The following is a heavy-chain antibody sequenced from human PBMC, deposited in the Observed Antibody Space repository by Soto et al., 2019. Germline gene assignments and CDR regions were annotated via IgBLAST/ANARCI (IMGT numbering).Heavy chain of an antibody. D-gene: IGHD3-10*02. CDR3: ARDMLGPRAFDY. CDR1: GFTFSSHW. J-gene: IGHJ4*02. Sequence: GGSLRLSCSVSGFTFSSHWMYWVRQAPGKGLVWVSRISTDGSRTTYADSVRGRVTISRDNAKNTLYLDMSSLRAEDTAVYYCARDMLGPRAFDYWGQGTLVTVSS. CDR2: ISTDGSRT. V-gene: IGHV3-74*01.